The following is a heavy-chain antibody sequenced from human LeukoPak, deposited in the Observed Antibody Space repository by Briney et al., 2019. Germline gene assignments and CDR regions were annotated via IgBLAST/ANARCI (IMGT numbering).Heavy chain of an antibody. CDR2: INPNSGGT. J-gene: IGHJ4*02. Sequence: GASVKVSCKASGYTFTGYYMHWVRQAPGQRLEWMAWINPNSGGTYYAQNFHDRITMTRDTSISTAYMELSRLRSDDTAIYYCARANALYCSSTSCLFDCWGQGTLVTVSS. D-gene: IGHD2-2*01. CDR1: GYTFTGYY. V-gene: IGHV1-2*02. CDR3: ARANALYCSSTSCLFDC.